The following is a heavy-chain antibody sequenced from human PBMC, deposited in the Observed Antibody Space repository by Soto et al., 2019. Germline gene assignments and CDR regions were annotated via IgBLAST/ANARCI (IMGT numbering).Heavy chain of an antibody. CDR1: GYTFTSYG. V-gene: IGHV1-18*04. Sequence: AAVKVSCKASGYTFTSYGISWVRQAPGQGLEWMGWISAYNGNTNYAQKLQGRVTMTTDTSTSTAYMELRSLRSDDTAVYYCARDVGATSKPYYFDYWGQGTLVTVSS. J-gene: IGHJ4*02. CDR2: ISAYNGNT. D-gene: IGHD1-26*01. CDR3: ARDVGATSKPYYFDY.